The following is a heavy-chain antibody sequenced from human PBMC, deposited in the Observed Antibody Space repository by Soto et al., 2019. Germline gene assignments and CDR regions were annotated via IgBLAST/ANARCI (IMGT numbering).Heavy chain of an antibody. CDR1: GFTFIMFS. CDR3: VHPRSTVQIPPT. CDR2: ISGNGDST. J-gene: IGHJ5*02. D-gene: IGHD4-17*01. V-gene: IGHV3-64D*06. Sequence: GGSLRLSCSASGFTFIMFSMHWVRQAPGKGLEYVSGISGNGDSTYYADSVKGRFTISRDNSKNTLYLQMSSLRAVDTAVYYCVHPRSTVQIPPTWGQGTLVTVSS.